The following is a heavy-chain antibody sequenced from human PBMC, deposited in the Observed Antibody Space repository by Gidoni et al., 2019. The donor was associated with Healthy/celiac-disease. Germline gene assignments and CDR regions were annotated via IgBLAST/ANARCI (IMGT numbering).Heavy chain of an antibody. CDR2: IRSKANSDAT. D-gene: IGHD6-19*01. J-gene: IGHJ5*02. CDR1: GFTFSGSA. CDR3: TRLPLGIAVAGTGFDP. V-gene: IGHV3-73*02. Sequence: EVQLVESGGGLVQPGGSLKLSCAASGFTFSGSAMNWVRQASGKGLEGVGRIRSKANSDATAYAASVKGRFTISRDDSKNTAYLQMNSLKTEDTAVYYCTRLPLGIAVAGTGFDPWGQGTLVTVSS.